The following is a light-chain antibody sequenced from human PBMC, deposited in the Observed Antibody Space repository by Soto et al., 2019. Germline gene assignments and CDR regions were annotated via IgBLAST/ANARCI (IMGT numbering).Light chain of an antibody. CDR2: DAS. Sequence: EIVLTQSPATLSLSPGERATLSCRASQSVSRYLAWYQQKPGQAPRLLIYDASNRATGIPARFSGSGSGTDFTLTISKLEPEDFAVYHCQQYSSSPLSFGGGTKVDIK. CDR3: QQYSSSPLS. V-gene: IGKV3-11*01. CDR1: QSVSRY. J-gene: IGKJ4*01.